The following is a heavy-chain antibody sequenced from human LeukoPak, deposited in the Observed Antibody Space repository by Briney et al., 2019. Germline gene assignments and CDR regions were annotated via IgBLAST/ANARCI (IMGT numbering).Heavy chain of an antibody. Sequence: GGSLRLSCVASGFTFSTYAIHWVRQAPGKGLEWVAVVSKDGNTKYYADSVKGRFTISRDNSKNTLYLQMNSLRAEDTSVYYCAGGIQPPKYYGSGSDTFDIWGQGTMVTVSS. CDR3: AGGIQPPKYYGSGSDTFDI. V-gene: IGHV3-30*04. J-gene: IGHJ3*02. CDR1: GFTFSTYA. D-gene: IGHD3-10*01. CDR2: VSKDGNTK.